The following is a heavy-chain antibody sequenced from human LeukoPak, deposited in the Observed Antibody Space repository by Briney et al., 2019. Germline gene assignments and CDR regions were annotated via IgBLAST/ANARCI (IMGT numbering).Heavy chain of an antibody. Sequence: ASVKVSCKASGYTFTSYGISWVRQAPGQGLEWMGWISAYNGNTNYAQKLQGRVTMTTDTSTSTAYMELRSLRSDDAAVYYCARGGSRKSSGWSSPDYWGQGTLVTVSS. J-gene: IGHJ4*02. V-gene: IGHV1-18*01. CDR1: GYTFTSYG. CDR2: ISAYNGNT. D-gene: IGHD6-19*01. CDR3: ARGGSRKSSGWSSPDY.